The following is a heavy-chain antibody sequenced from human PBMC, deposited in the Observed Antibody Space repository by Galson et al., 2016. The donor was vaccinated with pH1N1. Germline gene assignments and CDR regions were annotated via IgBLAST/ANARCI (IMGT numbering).Heavy chain of an antibody. J-gene: IGHJ4*02. Sequence: SVKVSCKASGYTFTDYYIHWVRQAPGQGLEWLGVIDPRVDTTTYAQKFQDRVTITADRLTTTTYMNLTSLRFDDTAVYYCARGFRGGYNYALFDHWGQGSLVIVSS. CDR3: ARGFRGGYNYALFDH. CDR2: IDPRVDTT. CDR1: GYTFTDYY. D-gene: IGHD5-18*01. V-gene: IGHV1-46*01.